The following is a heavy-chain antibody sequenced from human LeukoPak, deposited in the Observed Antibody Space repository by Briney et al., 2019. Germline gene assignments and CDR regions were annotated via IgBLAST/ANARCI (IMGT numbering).Heavy chain of an antibody. J-gene: IGHJ6*02. V-gene: IGHV4-39*01. CDR3: ARHHRTCYYYYGMDV. D-gene: IGHD1/OR15-1a*01. CDR1: GGSISSSSYY. Sequence: PSETLSLTCTVSGGSISSSSYYWGWIRQPPGKGLEWIGSIYYSGSTYYNPSLKSRVTISVDTSKNQFSLKLSSVTAADTAVYYCARHHRTCYYYYGMDVWGQGTTVTVSS. CDR2: IYYSGST.